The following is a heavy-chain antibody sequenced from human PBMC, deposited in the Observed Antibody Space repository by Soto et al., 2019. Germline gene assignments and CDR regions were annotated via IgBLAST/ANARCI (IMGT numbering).Heavy chain of an antibody. D-gene: IGHD2-15*01. CDR1: GFSFDDYA. V-gene: IGHV3-9*01. J-gene: IGHJ4*02. CDR3: ARARGGLPGYFDY. Sequence: GGSLRLSCAASGFSFDDYAMHWVRQPPGKGLEWVSGINWNSGSIAYADSVKGRFSISRDNAKNSLYLQMNSLKAEDTAFYYCARARGGLPGYFDYWGQGTLVTVSS. CDR2: INWNSGSI.